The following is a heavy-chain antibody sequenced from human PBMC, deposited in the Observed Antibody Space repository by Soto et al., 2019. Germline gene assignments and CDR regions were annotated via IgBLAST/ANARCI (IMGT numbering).Heavy chain of an antibody. CDR1: GYTCNTYF. CDR2: ISPHNGNT. V-gene: IGHV1-18*01. Sequence: HGQLVQSGGELKKPGASVKVSCNTAGYTCNTYFITWVRQAPGQGLEWMGWISPHNGNTNYAEKFQGRVTMTTDTITKTAYLELRNLRFDDTAVYYCARDTSNSFDYWGQGTLVTVSS. CDR3: ARDTSNSFDY. J-gene: IGHJ4*02. D-gene: IGHD2-2*01.